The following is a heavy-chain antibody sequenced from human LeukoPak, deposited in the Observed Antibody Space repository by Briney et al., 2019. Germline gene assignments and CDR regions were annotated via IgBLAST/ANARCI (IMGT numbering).Heavy chain of an antibody. D-gene: IGHD2-2*01. J-gene: IGHJ3*02. CDR1: GFTFSSYA. CDR3: AKTEGFVVVPAAKRDAFDI. Sequence: GGSLRLSCAASGFTFSSYAMSWVRQAPGKGLEWVSAISGSGGSTYYADSVKGRFTISRDNSKNTLYLQMNSLRAEDTAVYYCAKTEGFVVVPAAKRDAFDIWGQGTMVTVSS. V-gene: IGHV3-23*01. CDR2: ISGSGGST.